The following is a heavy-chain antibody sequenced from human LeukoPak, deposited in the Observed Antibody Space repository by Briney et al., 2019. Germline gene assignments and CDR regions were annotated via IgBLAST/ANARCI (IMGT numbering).Heavy chain of an antibody. D-gene: IGHD4-17*01. Sequence: HGGSLKISCKGSGYSFTTYWIGWVRQMPGKGLEWMGIIYPGDSDTRYPPSFQGQVTISADKSITTAFLQWSSLNASDTAMYYCTRIERDTLTLLPGTFDIWGQGTMVTVSS. J-gene: IGHJ3*02. CDR3: TRIERDTLTLLPGTFDI. CDR2: IYPGDSDT. V-gene: IGHV5-51*01. CDR1: GYSFTTYW.